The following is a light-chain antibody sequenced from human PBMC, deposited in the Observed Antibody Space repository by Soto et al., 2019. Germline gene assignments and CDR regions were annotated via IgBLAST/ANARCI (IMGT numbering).Light chain of an antibody. CDR1: QSVSSSY. J-gene: IGKJ1*01. CDR3: QQYGSSSWT. V-gene: IGKV3-20*01. CDR2: GTS. Sequence: EIVLTQSPGTLSLSPGERATLSCRASQSVSSSYLAWYQQKPGQAPRLLIYGTSSRATAIPDRFSGSRSGTDFTLTISRLEPEDFAVYYCQQYGSSSWTFGQGTKV.